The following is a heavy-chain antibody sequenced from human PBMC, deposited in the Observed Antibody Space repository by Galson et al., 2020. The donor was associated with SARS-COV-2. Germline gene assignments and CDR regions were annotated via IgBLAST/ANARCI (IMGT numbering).Heavy chain of an antibody. J-gene: IGHJ4*02. CDR2: IKQDGREQ. CDR1: GFTLHSYW. V-gene: IGHV3-7*04. Sequence: GESLKISCAASGFTLHSYWMSWVRQAPGKGLEWVANIKQDGREQYYVDSAKGRFTISRDNAKNSLYLQMNSLRAEDTAVYYCARGYFDWLFTFDFWGQGTLVTVSS. CDR3: ARGYFDWLFTFDF. D-gene: IGHD3-9*01.